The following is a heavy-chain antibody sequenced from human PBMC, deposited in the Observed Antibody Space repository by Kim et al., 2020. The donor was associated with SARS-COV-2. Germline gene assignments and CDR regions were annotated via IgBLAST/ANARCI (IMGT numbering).Heavy chain of an antibody. D-gene: IGHD2-15*01. CDR3: ARLVLGAKGNWFXP. V-gene: IGHV3-23*01. Sequence: GGSLRLSCVDSGWTSSRYVLTWVRQAPGKGLEWLSAISGDVMSGSEDTTYYADSVKGRFTISRDNSKNTLYLQMNHLRTDDTATYYCARLVLGAKGNWFXPWGQGILVTVSS. J-gene: IGHJ5*02. CDR1: GWTSSRYV. CDR2: ISGDVMSGSEDTT.